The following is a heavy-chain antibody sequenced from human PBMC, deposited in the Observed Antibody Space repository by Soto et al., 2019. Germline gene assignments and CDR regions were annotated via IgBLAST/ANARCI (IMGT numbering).Heavy chain of an antibody. CDR3: APRTCDVNYYGFFAY. D-gene: IGHD3-22*01. CDR1: GFTFTTCW. J-gene: IGHJ4*02. V-gene: IGHV3-7*03. CDR2: INKDGSEN. Sequence: ELPLLESGGGVVQPRGTLRLSCEASGFTFTTCWMNWVRQAPGQGLERVDNINKDGSENVYVDSVKGGFTIARDNPKNILFRHTNSMRAEATALDYCAPRTCDVNYYGFFAYGSKGGLVTVSA.